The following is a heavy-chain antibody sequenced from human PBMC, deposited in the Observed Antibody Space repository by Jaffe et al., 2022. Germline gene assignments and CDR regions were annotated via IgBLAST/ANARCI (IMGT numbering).Heavy chain of an antibody. J-gene: IGHJ6*03. CDR1: GGSFSGYY. Sequence: QVQLQQWGAGLLKPSETLSLTCAVYGGSFSGYYWSWIRQPPGKGLEWIGEINHSGSTNYNPSLKSRVTISVDTSKNQFSLKLSSVTAADTAVYYCAREERDYIWGSYRYTDPSYYYYYYMDVWGKGTTVTVSS. CDR2: INHSGST. D-gene: IGHD3-16*02. V-gene: IGHV4-34*01. CDR3: AREERDYIWGSYRYTDPSYYYYYYMDV.